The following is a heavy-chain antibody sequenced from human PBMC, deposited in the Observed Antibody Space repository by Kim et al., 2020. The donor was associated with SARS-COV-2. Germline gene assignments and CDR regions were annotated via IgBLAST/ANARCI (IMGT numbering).Heavy chain of an antibody. Sequence: GGSLRLSCAASGFTFSSYGMHWVRQAPGKGLEWVAVIWYDGSNKYYADSVKGRFTISRDNSKNTLYLQMNSLRAEDTAVYYCAKETVAYYIDYWGQGTLVTVSS. V-gene: IGHV3-33*06. CDR1: GFTFSSYG. J-gene: IGHJ4*02. CDR2: IWYDGSNK. D-gene: IGHD6-19*01. CDR3: AKETVAYYIDY.